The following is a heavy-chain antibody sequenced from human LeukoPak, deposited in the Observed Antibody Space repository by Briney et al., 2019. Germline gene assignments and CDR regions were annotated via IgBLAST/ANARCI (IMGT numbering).Heavy chain of an antibody. V-gene: IGHV3-48*02. CDR2: ISGASSSI. Sequence: GGSLRLSCAASGFTLSGYGMNWVRQAPGKGLEWVSYISGASSSIYYADSVRGRFTISRDNAKNSLYLQMNSLRDDDTAVYYCARGLSTCDYWGQGTLVTVSS. CDR3: ARGLSTCDY. CDR1: GFTLSGYG. J-gene: IGHJ4*02. D-gene: IGHD3-10*01.